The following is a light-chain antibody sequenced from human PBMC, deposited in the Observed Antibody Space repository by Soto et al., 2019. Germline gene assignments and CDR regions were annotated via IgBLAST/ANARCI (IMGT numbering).Light chain of an antibody. CDR2: GNN. J-gene: IGLJ2*01. CDR1: SSNIGAGYD. V-gene: IGLV1-40*01. CDR3: QSYDSSLSGYVV. Sequence: QSVLTQPPSVSVAPGQRVTISCTGSSSNIGAGYDVHWYQQLPGTAPKLLISGNNNRPSGVPDRFSGSKSGTSASLAITGLQAEDEAGYYCQSYDSSLSGYVVFGGGTQVTVL.